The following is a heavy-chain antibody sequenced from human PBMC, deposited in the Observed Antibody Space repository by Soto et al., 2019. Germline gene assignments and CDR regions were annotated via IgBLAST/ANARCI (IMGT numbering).Heavy chain of an antibody. CDR2: IYPGDSDT. CDR1: GYNYNRYW. CDR3: ARSLVNGTYEAFDI. V-gene: IGHV5-51*01. J-gene: IGHJ3*02. D-gene: IGHD6-13*01. Sequence: RASLKISGKGPGYNYNRYWIGWVRQKNGKGLEWMGVIYPGDSDTRYSPSLQGQVTISADKSSSAAYLQWSSLQASDTATYYCARSLVNGTYEAFDIWGQGTMVTVSS.